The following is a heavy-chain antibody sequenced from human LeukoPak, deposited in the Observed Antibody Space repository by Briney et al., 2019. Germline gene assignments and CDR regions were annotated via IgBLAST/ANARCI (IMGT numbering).Heavy chain of an antibody. D-gene: IGHD6-19*01. CDR2: ISSSGSTM. Sequence: GGSLGLSCAASGFTFSDYYMSWIRQAPGKGLEWVSYISSSGSTMYYADSVKGRFTISRDNAKNSLYLQMNSLRAEDTAVYYCARDSVVYSSGWYSDYWGQGTLVTVSS. CDR3: ARDSVVYSSGWYSDY. V-gene: IGHV3-11*01. CDR1: GFTFSDYY. J-gene: IGHJ4*02.